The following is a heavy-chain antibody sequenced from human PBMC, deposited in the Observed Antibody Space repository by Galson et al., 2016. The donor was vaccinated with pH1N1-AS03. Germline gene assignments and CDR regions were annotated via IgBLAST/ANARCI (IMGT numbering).Heavy chain of an antibody. Sequence: ETLSLTCTVSGGSVSSGHYYWSWVRQPPGQGLEWIGEVYHSGTTNYNSSLKGRVTMSVNKSKNQFSLKLNSVTAADTAVYYCARSDGRGDNFGYTRWFDPWGQGTLVTVSS. CDR1: GGSVSSGHYY. CDR2: VYHSGTT. D-gene: IGHD5-12*01. V-gene: IGHV4-39*07. CDR3: ARSDGRGDNFGYTRWFDP. J-gene: IGHJ5*02.